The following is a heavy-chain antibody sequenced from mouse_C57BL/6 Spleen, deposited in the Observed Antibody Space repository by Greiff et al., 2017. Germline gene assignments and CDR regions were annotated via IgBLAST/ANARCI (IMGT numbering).Heavy chain of an antibody. CDR1: GFTFSSYG. J-gene: IGHJ2*01. V-gene: IGHV5-6*01. Sequence: EVQLVESGGDLVKPGGSLKLSCAASGFTFSSYGMSWVRQTPGKRLEWVATISSGGSYTYYPDSVKGRFTISRDNAKNTLYLQMSSLKSEDTAMYYCARHLISFDYWGQGTTLTVSS. CDR2: ISSGGSYT. D-gene: IGHD2-4*01. CDR3: ARHLISFDY.